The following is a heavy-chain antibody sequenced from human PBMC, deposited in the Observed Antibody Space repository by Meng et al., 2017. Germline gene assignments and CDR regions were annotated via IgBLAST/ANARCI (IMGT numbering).Heavy chain of an antibody. J-gene: IGHJ4*02. V-gene: IGHV4-61*01. CDR2: IDYGGST. CDR1: GYLVTVGSHY. Sequence: HLKELGHGPVWPSGTRSLPCPVSGYLVTVGSHYWSWLRQPPGKGLEWIWYIDYGGSTSYNPSLRSRVTISVDTSNNQFSLKLSSVTAADTAVFYCARTRGDYYFDYWGQGTLVTVSS. D-gene: IGHD3-16*01. CDR3: ARTRGDYYFDY.